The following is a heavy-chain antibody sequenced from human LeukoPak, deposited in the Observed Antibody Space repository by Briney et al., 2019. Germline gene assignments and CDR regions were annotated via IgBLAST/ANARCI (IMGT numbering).Heavy chain of an antibody. V-gene: IGHV4-39*01. CDR2: IYYSGST. CDR1: GGSISSSSYY. CDR3: ARSNYDFFDY. D-gene: IGHD3-3*01. Sequence: PSETLSLTCSVSGGSISSSSYYWGWIRQPPGKGLEWIGIIYYSGSTYYNPSLKSRVTISIDTSKNQFSLKLSSVTAADTAVYYCARSNYDFFDYWGQGTLVTVSS. J-gene: IGHJ4*02.